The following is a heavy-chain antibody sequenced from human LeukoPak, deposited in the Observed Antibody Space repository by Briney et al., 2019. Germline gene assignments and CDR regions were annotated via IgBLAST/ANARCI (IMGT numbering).Heavy chain of an antibody. D-gene: IGHD3-22*01. CDR1: GFTFSSYE. CDR2: ISSGGSTV. CDR3: AKDLNYYGSSGYSYFDY. Sequence: GGSLRLSCAASGFTFSSYEMNWVRQAPGKGLEWVSYISSGGSTVHYADSVKGRFTISRDNAKNSLYLQMNSLRAEDTAVYYCAKDLNYYGSSGYSYFDYWGQGTLVTVSS. J-gene: IGHJ4*02. V-gene: IGHV3-48*03.